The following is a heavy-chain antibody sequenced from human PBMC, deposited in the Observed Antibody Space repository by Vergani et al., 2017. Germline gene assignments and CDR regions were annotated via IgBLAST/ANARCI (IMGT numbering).Heavy chain of an antibody. CDR1: GFTFDDYG. Sequence: VQLVESGGGVVRPGGSLRLSCAASGFTFDDYGMSWVRQAPGKGLEWVAVISYDGSNKYYADSVKGRFTISRDNSKNTLYLQMNSLRAEDTAVYYCARGSGLSSTSSGDYMDVWGKGTTVTVSS. D-gene: IGHD2-2*01. J-gene: IGHJ6*03. CDR2: ISYDGSNK. V-gene: IGHV3-30*03. CDR3: ARGSGLSSTSSGDYMDV.